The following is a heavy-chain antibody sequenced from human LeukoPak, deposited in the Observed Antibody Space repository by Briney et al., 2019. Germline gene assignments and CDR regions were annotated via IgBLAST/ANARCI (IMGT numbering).Heavy chain of an antibody. Sequence: GGSLRLSCAASGFTFSTYGMHWVRQAPGKGLEWVAFIRYDGSNKYYADSVKGRFTISRDNSKNTLYLQMNSLRAEDTAVYYCAKDNYDYGDYDGGDYWGLGTLVTVSS. CDR2: IRYDGSNK. J-gene: IGHJ4*02. V-gene: IGHV3-30*02. CDR1: GFTFSTYG. CDR3: AKDNYDYGDYDGGDY. D-gene: IGHD4-17*01.